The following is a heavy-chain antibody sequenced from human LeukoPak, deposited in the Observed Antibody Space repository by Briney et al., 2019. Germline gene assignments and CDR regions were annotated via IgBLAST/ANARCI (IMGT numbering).Heavy chain of an antibody. Sequence: GGSLRLSCAASGFTFSSYSMNWVRQAPGKGLEWVSSISSTSIYMYYADSVKGRFTISRDNAKNSLYLQMHSLRAEDTSVYYCARDSVRNSFDYWGQGTLVTVSS. CDR3: ARDSVRNSFDY. CDR1: GFTFSSYS. V-gene: IGHV3-21*01. CDR2: ISSTSIYM. D-gene: IGHD5/OR15-5a*01. J-gene: IGHJ4*02.